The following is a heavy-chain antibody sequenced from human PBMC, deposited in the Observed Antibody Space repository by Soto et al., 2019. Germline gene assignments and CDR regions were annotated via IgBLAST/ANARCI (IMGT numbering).Heavy chain of an antibody. CDR1: GGTFSSYA. V-gene: IGHV1-69*06. Sequence: SVKVSCKASGGTFSSYAISWVRQAPGQGLEWMGGIIPIFGTANYAQKFQGRVTITADKSTSTAYMELSSLRSEDTAVYYCDWHDSSGYYRNYFDYWGQGTLVTSPQ. CDR3: DWHDSSGYYRNYFDY. CDR2: IIPIFGTA. J-gene: IGHJ4*02. D-gene: IGHD3-22*01.